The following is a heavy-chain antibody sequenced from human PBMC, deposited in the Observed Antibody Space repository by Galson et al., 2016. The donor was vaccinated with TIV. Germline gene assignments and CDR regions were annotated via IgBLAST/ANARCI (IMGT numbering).Heavy chain of an antibody. CDR1: GGTFSSYA. Sequence: SVKVSCKASGGTFSSYAISWVRQAPGQGLEWMGGIIPIFGTANYAQKFQGRVTITADASTSTAYMELSSLRSEDTAVYYCARDRGYSGYDWAFDHWGQGTLVTVSS. CDR3: ARDRGYSGYDWAFDH. D-gene: IGHD5-12*01. CDR2: IIPIFGTA. J-gene: IGHJ4*02. V-gene: IGHV1-69*13.